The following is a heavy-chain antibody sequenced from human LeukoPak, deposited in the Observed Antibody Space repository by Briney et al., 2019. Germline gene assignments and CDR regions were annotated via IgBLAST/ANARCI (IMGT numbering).Heavy chain of an antibody. V-gene: IGHV5-51*01. CDR1: GYSFTSYW. CDR2: IYPGDSDT. Sequence: GEALKISCKGSGYSFTSYWIDWVRQMPGKGLEWMGIIYPGDSDTRYSPSFQGQVTISADKSISTAYLQWSSLKASDTAMYYCATGPPFRWLQFRTYYFDYWGQGTLVTVSS. CDR3: ATGPPFRWLQFRTYYFDY. J-gene: IGHJ4*02. D-gene: IGHD5-24*01.